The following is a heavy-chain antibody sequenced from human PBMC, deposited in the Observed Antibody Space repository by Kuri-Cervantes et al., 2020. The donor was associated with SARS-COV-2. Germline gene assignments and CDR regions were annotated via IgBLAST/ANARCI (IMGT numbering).Heavy chain of an antibody. CDR3: AREGVGAHKGYYMDV. J-gene: IGHJ6*03. CDR1: GYTFTGYY. CDR2: INPNSGGT. V-gene: IGHV1-2*02. Sequence: ASVKVSCQASGYTFTGYYMHWVRQAPGQGLEWMGWINPNSGGTNYAQKFQGRVTMTRDTSISTAYTELSRLRSDDTAVYYCAREGVGAHKGYYMDVWGKGTTVTVSS. D-gene: IGHD1-26*01.